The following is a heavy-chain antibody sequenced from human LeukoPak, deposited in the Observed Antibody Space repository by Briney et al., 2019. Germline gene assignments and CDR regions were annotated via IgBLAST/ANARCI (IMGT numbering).Heavy chain of an antibody. J-gene: IGHJ4*02. CDR3: AKDHGDYESYYFDY. V-gene: IGHV3-23*01. D-gene: IGHD4-17*01. CDR2: ISGSGGST. CDR1: GFTFSSYA. Sequence: PGASLRLSCAASGFTFSSYAMSWVRQAPGKGLEWVSAISGSGGSTYYADSVKGRFTISRDNSKNTLYLQMNSLRAEDTAVYYCAKDHGDYESYYFDYWGQGTLVTVSS.